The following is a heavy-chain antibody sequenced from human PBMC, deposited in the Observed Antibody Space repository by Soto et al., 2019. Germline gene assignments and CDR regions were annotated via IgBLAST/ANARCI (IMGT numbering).Heavy chain of an antibody. V-gene: IGHV3-23*01. J-gene: IGHJ4*02. CDR3: AKDLFDYDSSGYSDY. CDR2: ISRSGGST. D-gene: IGHD3-22*01. CDR1: GLTFSSYA. Sequence: HPVGSLRLSCADSGLTFSSYAMSWVRQAPGKGLEWVSAISRSGGSTYYADSVKGRFTISRDNSKNTLYLQMNSLRAEDTAVYYCAKDLFDYDSSGYSDYWGQGTLVTVSS.